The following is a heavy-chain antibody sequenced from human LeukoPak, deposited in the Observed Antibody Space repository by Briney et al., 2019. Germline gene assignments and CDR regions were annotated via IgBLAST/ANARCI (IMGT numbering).Heavy chain of an antibody. V-gene: IGHV3-23*01. J-gene: IGHJ4*02. CDR3: AKVTCTNGVCKRSYFDY. D-gene: IGHD2-8*01. CDR1: GFTFSSYA. CDR2: ISGSGGST. Sequence: GGSPRLSCAASGFTFSSYAMSWVRQAPGKGLEWVSAISGSGGSTYYADSVKGRFTISRDNSKNTLYLQMNSLRAEDTAVYYCAKVTCTNGVCKRSYFDYWGQGTLATVSS.